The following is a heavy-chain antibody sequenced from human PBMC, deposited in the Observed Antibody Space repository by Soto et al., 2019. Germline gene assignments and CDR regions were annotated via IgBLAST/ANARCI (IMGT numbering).Heavy chain of an antibody. CDR1: GFTFSGSW. D-gene: IGHD3-10*01. V-gene: IGHV3-74*01. CDR3: ARRIFGSGTANDY. CDR2: INGDGSGT. J-gene: IGHJ4*02. Sequence: EVQLVESGGGLVQPGGSLRLSCAASGFTFSGSWMHWVRQAPGKGLVWVSRINGDGSGTSYADFVKGRFTISSDDAKNTLFLQMNGLRAEYTAVYYCARRIFGSGTANDYWCQGTLVTVSS.